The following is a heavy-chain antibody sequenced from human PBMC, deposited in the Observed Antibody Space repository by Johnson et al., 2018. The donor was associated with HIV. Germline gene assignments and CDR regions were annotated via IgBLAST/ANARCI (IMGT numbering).Heavy chain of an antibody. CDR2: TTYDGTNK. D-gene: IGHD6-13*01. CDR3: AKDFGSSSWHAFDV. CDR1: GFTFSSYP. V-gene: IGHV3-30-3*02. J-gene: IGHJ3*01. Sequence: QVQLVESGGGVVQPGRSLRLSCAASGFTFSSYPMHWVRQAPGKGLEWVAVTTYDGTNKYYADSVKGRFTISRDNSKNTLYLQMNRLRAEDTAVYYCAKDFGSSSWHAFDVWGQGTMVTVSS.